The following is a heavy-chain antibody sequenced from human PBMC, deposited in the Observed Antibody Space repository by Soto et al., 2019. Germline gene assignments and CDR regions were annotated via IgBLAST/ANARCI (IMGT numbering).Heavy chain of an antibody. Sequence: PGGSLRLSCAASGFTFSSYAMSWVRQAPGKGLEWVSAISGSGGSTYYADSVKGRFTISRDNSKNTLYLQMNSLRAEDTAVYYCAKGEGEAPRRYYYYYYGMDVWGQGTTVTVSS. V-gene: IGHV3-23*01. J-gene: IGHJ6*02. CDR1: GFTFSSYA. CDR2: ISGSGGST. CDR3: AKGEGEAPRRYYYYYYGMDV.